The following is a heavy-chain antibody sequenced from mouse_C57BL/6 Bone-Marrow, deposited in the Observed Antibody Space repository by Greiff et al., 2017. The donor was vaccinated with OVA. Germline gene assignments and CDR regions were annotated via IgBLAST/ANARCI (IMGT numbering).Heavy chain of an antibody. D-gene: IGHD1-1*01. J-gene: IGHJ2*01. CDR1: GYTFTSYW. V-gene: IGHV1-53*01. Sequence: VQLQQPGTELVKPGASVKLSCKASGYTFTSYWMHWVKQRPGQGLEWIGNINPSNGGTNYNEKFKSKATLTVDKSSSTAYMQLSSLTSEDSAVYYCARSRTTVVATEGYWGQGTTLTVSS. CDR2: INPSNGGT. CDR3: ARSRTTVVATEGY.